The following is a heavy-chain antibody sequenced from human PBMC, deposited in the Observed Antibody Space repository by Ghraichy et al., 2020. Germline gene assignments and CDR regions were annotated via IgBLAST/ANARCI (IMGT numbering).Heavy chain of an antibody. D-gene: IGHD2-8*01. CDR2: IRSKAKNYAT. V-gene: IGHV3-73*01. CDR1: GFNFGGSD. Sequence: GGSLRLSCEASGFNFGGSDMYWIRQASGKGLEWIGRIRSKAKNYATTYAASVKGRFTISRDDSKNTASLQMNGLNTEDTAVYFCTRPQVPDAPEAYYYYGLDVWGQGTTVTVSS. CDR3: TRPQVPDAPEAYYYYGLDV. J-gene: IGHJ6*02.